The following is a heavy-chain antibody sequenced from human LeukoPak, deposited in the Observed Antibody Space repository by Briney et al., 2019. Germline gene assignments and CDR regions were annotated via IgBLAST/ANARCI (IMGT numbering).Heavy chain of an antibody. J-gene: IGHJ4*02. CDR1: GYTFTGNH. D-gene: IGHD2-21*02. CDR3: ARGGSTDSIHSCGGNCYFLDY. CDR2: INPNSGGT. Sequence: ASVKVSCKASGYTFTGNHMHWVRQAPGQGLEWMGWINPNSGGTNYAQKFQGRVIMTRDTSISTAYMELSRLGSDDTAVYYCARGGSTDSIHSCGGNCYFLDYWGQGTLVAVSS. V-gene: IGHV1-2*02.